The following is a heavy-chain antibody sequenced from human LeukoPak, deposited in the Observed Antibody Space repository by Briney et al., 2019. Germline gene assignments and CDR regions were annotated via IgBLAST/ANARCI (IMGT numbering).Heavy chain of an antibody. CDR2: IYYSGST. J-gene: IGHJ6*02. CDR1: GGSISSYY. CDR3: AREQRGYIYGYDYYYYDMDV. D-gene: IGHD5-18*01. V-gene: IGHV4-59*01. Sequence: SETLSLICTVSGGSISSYYWSWIRQPPGKGLEWIGYIYYSGSTNYNPSLKSRVTISVDTSKNQFSLKLSSVTAADTAVYYCAREQRGYIYGYDYYYYDMDVWGQGTTVTVSS.